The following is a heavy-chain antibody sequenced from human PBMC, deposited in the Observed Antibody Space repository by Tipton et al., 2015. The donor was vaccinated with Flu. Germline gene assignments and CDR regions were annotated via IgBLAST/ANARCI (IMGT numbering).Heavy chain of an antibody. CDR1: GDSISSRYY. V-gene: IGHV4-38-2*02. D-gene: IGHD1-26*01. CDR2: IFRTGST. CDR3: ASNRGSGSYFDS. Sequence: TLSLTCTISGDSISSRYYWGWIRQPPGKGLEWIGNIFRTGSTYHNPSLKSRVTMSVDKSNNQFSLTLNSVTAADTAIYFCASNRGSGSYFDSWGQGTLVTVSS. J-gene: IGHJ4*02.